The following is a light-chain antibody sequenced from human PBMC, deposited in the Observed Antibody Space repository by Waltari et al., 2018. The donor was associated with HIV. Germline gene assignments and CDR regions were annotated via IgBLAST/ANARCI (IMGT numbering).Light chain of an antibody. CDR1: SSDVGGYHY. V-gene: IGLV2-14*03. Sequence: SALTQPASVSGSPGQSITISCTGTSSDVGGYHYVSWYQQHPGKAPKLMIYDVTNRPSGVSNRFSGSKSGNTASLTISGLQLEDEADYYCSSYTSSSTWVFGGGTKLTVL. CDR3: SSYTSSSTWV. J-gene: IGLJ3*02. CDR2: DVT.